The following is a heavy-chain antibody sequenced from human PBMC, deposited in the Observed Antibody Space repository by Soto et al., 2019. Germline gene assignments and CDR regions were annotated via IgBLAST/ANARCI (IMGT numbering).Heavy chain of an antibody. Sequence: GGSRRLSCAGTGFTFSSFAMHWVRQAPGKGLEYVSTINRNGGNTYYANSVKGRFSISRDNFKNTLYLQMGSLRAEDMAVSYCARGGSDYYFDYWGLGT. CDR1: GFTFSSFA. CDR2: INRNGGNT. V-gene: IGHV3-64*01. D-gene: IGHD2-21*02. J-gene: IGHJ4*02. CDR3: ARGGSDYYFDY.